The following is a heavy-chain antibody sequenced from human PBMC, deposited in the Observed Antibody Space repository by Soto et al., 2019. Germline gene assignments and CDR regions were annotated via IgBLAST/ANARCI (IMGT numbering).Heavy chain of an antibody. CDR1: GGTFSSYA. CDR3: AIGYWSGGSCYPIRDYYYYGMDV. V-gene: IGHV1-69*12. D-gene: IGHD2-15*01. J-gene: IGHJ6*02. CDR2: IIPIFGTA. Sequence: QVQLVQSGAEVKKPGSSVKVSCKASGGTFSSYAISWVRQAPGQGLEWMGGIIPIFGTANYEQKFQGRVTITADESTSTADMEPSSLRSEDTAVYYCAIGYWSGGSCYPIRDYYYYGMDVWGQGTTVTVSS.